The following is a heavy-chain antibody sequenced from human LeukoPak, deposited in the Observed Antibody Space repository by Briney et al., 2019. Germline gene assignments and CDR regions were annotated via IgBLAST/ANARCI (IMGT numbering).Heavy chain of an antibody. J-gene: IGHJ3*02. CDR2: VHYSGTA. CDR3: ARELLDAFDI. Sequence: SETLSLTCTVSDGSITNYDWSWVRQPPGKGLEFIGHVHYSGTANYNPSLRSRVTISIDTSKKHFFLKLKSVTAADTAVYYCARELLDAFDIWGQGTMVTVSS. CDR1: DGSITNYD. V-gene: IGHV4-59*01. D-gene: IGHD1-26*01.